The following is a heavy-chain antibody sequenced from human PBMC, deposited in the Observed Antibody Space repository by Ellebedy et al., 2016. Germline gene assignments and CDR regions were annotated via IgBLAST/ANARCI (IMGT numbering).Heavy chain of an antibody. J-gene: IGHJ4*02. V-gene: IGHV3-23*01. CDR1: GFAFKSFF. CDR2: ISGAGYTT. Sequence: GGSLRLXXAASGFAFKSFFMSWVRQAPGKGLEWVATISGAGYTTFFADSVKGRFTISRDNSKNTLYLQMNNLRVDDTALYYCRQGHYFDQWGQGALVSVSS. CDR3: RQGHYFDQ.